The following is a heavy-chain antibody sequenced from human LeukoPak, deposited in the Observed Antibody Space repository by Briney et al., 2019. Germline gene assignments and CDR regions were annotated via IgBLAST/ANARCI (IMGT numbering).Heavy chain of an antibody. CDR2: ISAYNGNT. Sequence: ASVKVSCKASGYTFTSYGISWVRQAPGQGLEWMGWISAYNGNTNYAQKLQGRVTMTTDTSTSTAYMELRSLRSDDTAVYYCAREVGGGSGSYYYYYYGMDVWGQGTLVTVSS. CDR1: GYTFTSYG. D-gene: IGHD3-10*01. CDR3: AREVGGGSGSYYYYYYGMDV. J-gene: IGHJ6*02. V-gene: IGHV1-18*01.